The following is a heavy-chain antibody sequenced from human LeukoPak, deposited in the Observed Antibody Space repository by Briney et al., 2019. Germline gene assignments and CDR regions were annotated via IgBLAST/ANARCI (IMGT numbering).Heavy chain of an antibody. V-gene: IGHV3-7*01. D-gene: IGHD6-13*01. CDR2: IRTDGGAT. CDR1: GFTFTSYW. CDR3: TVNRVAAAGDD. J-gene: IGHJ1*01. Sequence: GGSLRLSCATSGFTFTSYWMTWVRQAPGKGLEWVANIRTDGGATYYVDSVKGRFTISRDNAKNSVYLQMNSLRAEDTAMYYCTVNRVAAAGDDWGQGTLVTVSS.